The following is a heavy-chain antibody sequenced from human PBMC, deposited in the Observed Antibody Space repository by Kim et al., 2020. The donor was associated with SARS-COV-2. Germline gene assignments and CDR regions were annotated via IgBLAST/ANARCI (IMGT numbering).Heavy chain of an antibody. CDR2: IYYSGST. V-gene: IGHV4-59*13. D-gene: IGHD3-10*01. Sequence: SETLSLTCTVSGGSISSYYWSWIRQPPGKGLEWIGYIYYSGSTNYNPSLKSRVTISVDTYKNQFSLKLSSVTAADTAVYYCARGSLWFGKDAFDYWGQGTLLTASS. CDR1: GGSISSYY. J-gene: IGHJ4*02. CDR3: ARGSLWFGKDAFDY.